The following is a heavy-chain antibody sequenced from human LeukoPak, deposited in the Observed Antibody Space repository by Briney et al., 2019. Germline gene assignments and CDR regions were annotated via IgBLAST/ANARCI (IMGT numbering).Heavy chain of an antibody. D-gene: IGHD6-19*01. Sequence: SETLSLTCAVYGGSFSGYYWSWIRQPPGKGLEWIGEINHSGSTNYNPSLKSRVTISADTSKNQFSLKLSSVTAADTAVYYCARGPIAVAGTGYYYYGMDVWGQGTTVTVSS. CDR2: INHSGST. CDR1: GGSFSGYY. CDR3: ARGPIAVAGTGYYYYGMDV. V-gene: IGHV4-34*01. J-gene: IGHJ6*02.